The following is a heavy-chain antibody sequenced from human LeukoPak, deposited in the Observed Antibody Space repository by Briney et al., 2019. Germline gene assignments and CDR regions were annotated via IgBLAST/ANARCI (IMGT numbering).Heavy chain of an antibody. CDR2: INHSGST. CDR3: AQGGCSGGSCYPLGY. J-gene: IGHJ4*02. D-gene: IGHD2-15*01. Sequence: SETLSLTCAVYGGSFSGYYWSWIRQPPGKGLEWIGEINHSGSTNYNPSLKSRVTISVDTSKNQFSLKLSSVTAAHTAVYFYAQGGCSGGSCYPLGYWGQGTLVTVSS. V-gene: IGHV4-34*01. CDR1: GGSFSGYY.